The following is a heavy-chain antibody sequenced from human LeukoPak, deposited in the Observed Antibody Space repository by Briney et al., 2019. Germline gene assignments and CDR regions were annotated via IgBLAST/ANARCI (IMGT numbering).Heavy chain of an antibody. J-gene: IGHJ3*02. D-gene: IGHD6-13*01. CDR2: INSDGSST. CDR1: GFTFSSYW. V-gene: IGHV3-74*01. CDR3: AREAASSSWYGGDAFDI. Sequence: GGSLRLSCAASGFTFSSYWVHWVRQAPGKGLVWVSRINSDGSSTSYADSVKGRFTISRDNAKNTLYLQMNSLRAEDTAVYYCAREAASSSWYGGDAFDIWGQGTMVTVSS.